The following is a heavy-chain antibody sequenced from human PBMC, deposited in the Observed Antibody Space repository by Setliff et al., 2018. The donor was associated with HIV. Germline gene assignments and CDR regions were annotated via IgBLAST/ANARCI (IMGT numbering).Heavy chain of an antibody. CDR2: INTGSGDT. D-gene: IGHD6-19*01. J-gene: IGHJ3*02. CDR3: ARAGQWLFPDAFDI. Sequence: ASVKVSCKASGYTFTSYYMNWVRQAPGQGLEWMGWINTGSGDTKYSQKCQGRVFITRDTSASTAYMELSSLRSEDTAVYYCARAGQWLFPDAFDIWGQGTMVTVSS. CDR1: GYTFTSYY. V-gene: IGHV1-3*04.